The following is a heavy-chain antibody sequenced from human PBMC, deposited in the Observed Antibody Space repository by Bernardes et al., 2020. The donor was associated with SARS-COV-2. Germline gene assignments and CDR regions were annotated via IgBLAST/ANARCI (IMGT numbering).Heavy chain of an antibody. V-gene: IGHV1-18*04. Sequence: SVKVSCKASGYAFSGHSITWVRQAPGQGLECMGWISPYNGNTYYAQKFQGRFTMTTDTSTTTAYMELESLTSDDTAVYYCAREMFGYVSSWSFDSWGQGTLVTVSS. J-gene: IGHJ4*02. CDR3: AREMFGYVSSWSFDS. CDR1: GYAFSGHS. CDR2: ISPYNGNT. D-gene: IGHD6-13*01.